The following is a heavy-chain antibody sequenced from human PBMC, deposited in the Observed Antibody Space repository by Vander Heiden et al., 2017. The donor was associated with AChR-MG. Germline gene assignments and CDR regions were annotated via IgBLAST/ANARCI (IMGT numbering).Heavy chain of an antibody. Sequence: EVQLVESGGGLVQPGRSLILSCAASGFTFGDYAMHWVRQAPGKGLEWVSGISWNSGSIGYADSVKGRFTISRDNAKNSLYLQMNSLRAEDTALYYCAKDIVTMVRGVSFDYWGQGTLVTVSS. J-gene: IGHJ4*02. CDR1: GFTFGDYA. CDR2: ISWNSGSI. CDR3: AKDIVTMVRGVSFDY. D-gene: IGHD3-10*01. V-gene: IGHV3-9*01.